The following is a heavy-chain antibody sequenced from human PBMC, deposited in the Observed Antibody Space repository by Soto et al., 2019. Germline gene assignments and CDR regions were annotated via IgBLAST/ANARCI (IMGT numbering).Heavy chain of an antibody. J-gene: IGHJ4*02. Sequence: EVQLVESGGGLVQPGGSLRLSCAASGFTFSSYEMNWVRQAPGKGLEWVSYISSSGSTIYYADSVKGRFTISRDNAKNSLYLQMNSLRADDTAVYYCARVEGELLPKGFDYWGQGTLVTVSS. D-gene: IGHD1-26*01. CDR1: GFTFSSYE. CDR2: ISSSGSTI. CDR3: ARVEGELLPKGFDY. V-gene: IGHV3-48*03.